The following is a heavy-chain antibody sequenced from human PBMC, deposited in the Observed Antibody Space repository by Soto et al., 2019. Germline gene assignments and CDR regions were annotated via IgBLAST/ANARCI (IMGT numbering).Heavy chain of an antibody. V-gene: IGHV3-23*01. CDR3: ARDLVSSSWYARYGYYYGMDV. CDR1: GFTFSSYA. J-gene: IGHJ6*02. D-gene: IGHD6-13*01. Sequence: PGGSLRLSCAASGFTFSSYAMSWVRQAPGKGLEWVSAISGSGGSTYYADSVKGRFTISRDNSKNTLYLQMNSLRAEDTAVYYCARDLVSSSWYARYGYYYGMDVWGQGTTVTVSS. CDR2: ISGSGGST.